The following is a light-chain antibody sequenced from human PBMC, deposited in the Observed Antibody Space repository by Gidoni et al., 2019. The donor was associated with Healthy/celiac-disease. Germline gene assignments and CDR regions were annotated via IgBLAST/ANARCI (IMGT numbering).Light chain of an antibody. Sequence: QSVLTQPPSESGTPGQRATISCSGSSSNIGSNTVNWYQQLPGTAPKLLIYSNNQRPSGVPGRFSGSKSGTSASLAISGLQSEDEADYYCAAWDDSLNGDYVFGTGTKVTVL. CDR3: AAWDDSLNGDYV. CDR2: SNN. J-gene: IGLJ1*01. CDR1: SSNIGSNT. V-gene: IGLV1-44*01.